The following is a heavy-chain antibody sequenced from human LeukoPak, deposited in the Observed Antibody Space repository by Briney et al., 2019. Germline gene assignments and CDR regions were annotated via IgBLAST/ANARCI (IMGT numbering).Heavy chain of an antibody. J-gene: IGHJ4*02. V-gene: IGHV4-59*01. D-gene: IGHD6-13*01. CDR3: ARVSPSAASVY. CDR2: IYYSGST. CDR1: GGSISSYY. Sequence: SETLSLTCTVSGGSISSYYWSWIRQPPGKGLEWIGYIYYSGSTNYNPSLKSRVTISVDTSKNQFSLKLSSVTAADTAVYYCARVSPSAASVYWGQGTLVTVSS.